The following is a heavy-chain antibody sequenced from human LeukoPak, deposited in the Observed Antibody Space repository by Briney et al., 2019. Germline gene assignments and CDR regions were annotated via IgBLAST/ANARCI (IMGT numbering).Heavy chain of an antibody. CDR2: IYPDDSDT. CDR3: ARQLSGVTESGGRYHFDY. J-gene: IGHJ4*02. CDR1: GYSFTNYW. D-gene: IGHD2-15*01. V-gene: IGHV5-51*01. Sequence: GESLKISCKGSGYSFTNYWIGWVRQMPGKGLEWMGIIYPDDSDTRYSPSFQGQVTISADKSISTAYLQWSSLNASDTAMYYCARQLSGVTESGGRYHFDYWGQGALVTVSS.